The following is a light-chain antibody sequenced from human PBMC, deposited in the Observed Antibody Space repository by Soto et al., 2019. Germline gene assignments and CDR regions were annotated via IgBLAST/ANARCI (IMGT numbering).Light chain of an antibody. J-gene: IGKJ5*01. CDR2: DAS. V-gene: IGKV1-33*01. Sequence: DIQLTQSPSSLSVSVGDRVTITCQTSQDINNYLNWYQQKPGRAPKLLIYDASNLEAGVPSRFRGSGSGTDFTFTISRLQPEDIATYYCQQYENLPTFGQGTLLEIK. CDR3: QQYENLPT. CDR1: QDINNY.